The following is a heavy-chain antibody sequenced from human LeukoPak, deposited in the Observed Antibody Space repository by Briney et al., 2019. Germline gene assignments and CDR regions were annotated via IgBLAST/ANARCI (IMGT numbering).Heavy chain of an antibody. J-gene: IGHJ4*02. V-gene: IGHV3-7*01. CDR3: ARVEGYCSGGSCYNFDY. CDR1: GFALSSHW. Sequence: GGSLRLSCAASGFALSSHWMTWVRQVPGRGPEWVANVNRDGSETYYLDSVKGRFTISKDNAKNSLYLQMNSLRAEDTAVYYCARVEGYCSGGSCYNFDYWGQGTLVTVSS. CDR2: VNRDGSET. D-gene: IGHD2-15*01.